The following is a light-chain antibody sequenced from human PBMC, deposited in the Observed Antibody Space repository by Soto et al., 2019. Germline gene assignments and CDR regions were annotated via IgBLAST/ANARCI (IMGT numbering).Light chain of an antibody. CDR2: AAS. Sequence: DIQMTQSPSSLSASVGDRVTITCRASQSISSYLAWYQQKPGKAPKLLIYAASTLRSGVPSRFSGSGSGTEFTLTISSLQPEDFATYYCQQLNSYPLTFGGGTKVDIK. CDR1: QSISSY. CDR3: QQLNSYPLT. J-gene: IGKJ4*01. V-gene: IGKV1-9*01.